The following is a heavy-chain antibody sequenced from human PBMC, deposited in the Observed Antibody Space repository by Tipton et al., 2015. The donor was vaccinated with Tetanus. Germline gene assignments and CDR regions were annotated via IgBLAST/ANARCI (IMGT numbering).Heavy chain of an antibody. CDR1: GFTLSRYW. V-gene: IGHV3-74*01. CDR2: INSDGSAR. D-gene: IGHD1-1*01. CDR3: ARRSLTNYGLDV. J-gene: IGHJ6*02. Sequence: SLRLSCEASGFTLSRYWTHWVRQTPGTGLVWVSRINSDGSARSYADSVKGRFTVSRDNAKNSVYLQMNSLRAEDTAVYFCARRSLTNYGLDVWGQGTPVTVSS.